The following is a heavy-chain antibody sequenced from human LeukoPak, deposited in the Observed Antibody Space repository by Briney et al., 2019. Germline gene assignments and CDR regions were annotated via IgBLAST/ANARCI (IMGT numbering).Heavy chain of an antibody. CDR1: GFTFSSYA. CDR3: AIAGSGSFFDY. D-gene: IGHD3-10*01. J-gene: IGHJ4*02. Sequence: PGGSLRLSCAASGFTFSSYAMDWVRQAPGKGLEWVSAITSSGGNTTYADSVKGRFTISRDNSKNTLYLQMNSLRAEDTAVYYCAIAGSGSFFDYWGRGTLVTVSS. CDR2: ITSSGGNT. V-gene: IGHV3-23*01.